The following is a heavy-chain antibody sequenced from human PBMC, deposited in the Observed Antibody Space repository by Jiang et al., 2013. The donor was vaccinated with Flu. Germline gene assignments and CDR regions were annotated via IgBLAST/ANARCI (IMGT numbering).Heavy chain of an antibody. J-gene: IGHJ4*02. Sequence: VESGGGVVRPGGSLRLSCTASGFTFDDHGMSWVRQAPGRGLEWVSGISWSGGSTGYAESVEGRFTISRDNAKNSLYLQMNSLRAEDTAFYYCTRGRFGSVGATTPDYWGQGTLVTVSS. V-gene: IGHV3-20*04. CDR2: ISWSGGST. D-gene: IGHD1-26*01. CDR1: GFTFDDHG. CDR3: TRGRFGSVGATTPDY.